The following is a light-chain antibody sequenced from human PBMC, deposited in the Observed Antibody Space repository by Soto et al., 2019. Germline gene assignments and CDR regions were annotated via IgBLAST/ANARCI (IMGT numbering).Light chain of an antibody. Sequence: EVVMTQSPATLSVSAGETVTLSCRASQSVSTKLAWYQQKPGLAPRLLIFGASTRATGVPARFSGSGSGTEFTLTICSLQSEDFALYYCQQYNNWPPLTFGGGTKVEIK. J-gene: IGKJ4*01. CDR3: QQYNNWPPLT. V-gene: IGKV3-15*01. CDR1: QSVSTK. CDR2: GAS.